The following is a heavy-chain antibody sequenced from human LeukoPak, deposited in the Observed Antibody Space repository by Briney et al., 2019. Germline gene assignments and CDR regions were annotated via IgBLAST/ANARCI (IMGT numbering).Heavy chain of an antibody. CDR3: ARSYYDSSGLNWFDP. CDR1: GGTFSSYS. D-gene: IGHD3-22*01. V-gene: IGHV1-69*01. Sequence: SVKVSCKASGGTFSSYSISWVRQAPRHGLEWMGGIMLIFGTANYAQKFQGRVTITADESTSTAYMELSSLRSEDTAVYYCARSYYDSSGLNWFDPWGQGTLVTVSS. J-gene: IGHJ5*02. CDR2: IMLIFGTA.